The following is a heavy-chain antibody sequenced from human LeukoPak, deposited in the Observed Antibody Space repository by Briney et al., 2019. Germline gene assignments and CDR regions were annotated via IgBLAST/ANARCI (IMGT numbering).Heavy chain of an antibody. CDR3: ASLEPRLVAAGTNY. Sequence: GGSLRLSCAASGFTFSSYSMNWVRQAPGKGLEWVSSISSSSSYIYYADSVKGRFTISRDNAKNSLYLQMNSLRAEDTAVYYCASLEPRLVAAGTNYWGQGTLVTVSS. CDR2: ISSSSSYI. CDR1: GFTFSSYS. V-gene: IGHV3-21*01. D-gene: IGHD6-13*01. J-gene: IGHJ4*02.